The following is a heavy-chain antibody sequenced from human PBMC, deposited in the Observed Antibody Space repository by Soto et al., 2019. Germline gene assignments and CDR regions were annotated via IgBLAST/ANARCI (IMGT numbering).Heavy chain of an antibody. CDR1: GYTFTNYY. CDR2: IHYSGATP. V-gene: IGHV1-46*04. D-gene: IGHD3-9*01. J-gene: IGHJ5*02. CDR3: ARDRNYFGPAGANWFDL. Sequence: ASVKVSCKASGYTFTNYYMHWVRQAPVQGLEWMGVIHYSGATPTYAQSLRDRVTLTRDTSTGTAYLELRRLKSDDTAIYYCARDRNYFGPAGANWFDLWGQGTLVTVSS.